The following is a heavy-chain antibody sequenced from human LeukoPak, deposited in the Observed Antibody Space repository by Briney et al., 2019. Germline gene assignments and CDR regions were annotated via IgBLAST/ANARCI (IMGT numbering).Heavy chain of an antibody. V-gene: IGHV4-34*01. CDR3: ARGRVYSYGSRPFDY. CDR1: GGSFSGYY. CDR2: INHSGST. D-gene: IGHD5-18*01. Sequence: SETLSLTCAVYGGSFSGYYWSWIRQPPRKGLEWIGEINHSGSTNYNPSLKSRVTISVDTSKNQFSLKLSSVTAADTAVYYCARGRVYSYGSRPFDYWGQGTLVTVSS. J-gene: IGHJ4*02.